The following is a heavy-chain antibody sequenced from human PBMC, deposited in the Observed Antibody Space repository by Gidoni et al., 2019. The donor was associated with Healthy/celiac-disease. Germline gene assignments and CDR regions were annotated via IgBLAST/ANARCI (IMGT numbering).Heavy chain of an antibody. CDR1: GYTFPSYA. D-gene: IGHD6-13*01. CDR3: ATYSSSWYYFDY. J-gene: IGHJ4*02. V-gene: IGHV1-3*01. Sequence: QVQLVQSGAEVKKPGASVKVSCKASGYTFPSYAMHWVRQAPGQRLEWMGWINAGNGNTKYSQKFQGRVTITRDTSASTAYMELSSLRSEDTAVYYCATYSSSWYYFDYWGQGTLVTVSS. CDR2: INAGNGNT.